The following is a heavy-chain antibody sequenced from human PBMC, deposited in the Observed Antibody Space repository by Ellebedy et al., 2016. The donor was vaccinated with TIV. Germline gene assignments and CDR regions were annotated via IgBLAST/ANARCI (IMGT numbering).Heavy chain of an antibody. J-gene: IGHJ4*02. CDR2: IDPSDSYT. CDR3: ARRVMVGGDSQGFDY. CDR1: GYSFTSYW. V-gene: IGHV5-10-1*01. Sequence: PGGSLRLSCKGSGYSFTSYWISWVRQMPGKGLEWMGRIDPSDSYTNYSPSFQGHVTISADKSISTAYLQWSSLKASDTAMYYCARRVMVGGDSQGFDYWGQGTLVTVSS. D-gene: IGHD2-21*02.